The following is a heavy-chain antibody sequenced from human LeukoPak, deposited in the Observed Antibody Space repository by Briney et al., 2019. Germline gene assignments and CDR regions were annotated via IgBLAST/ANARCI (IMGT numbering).Heavy chain of an antibody. CDR1: GFTFSSYS. Sequence: PGGSLRLSCAASGFTFSSYSMNWVRQAPGKGLEWVSSISSSSSYIYYADSVKGRFTISRDNAKNSLYLQMNSLRAEDTAVYYCARGPITTHRYCSGGSCYLAPVLDYWGQGTLVTVSS. V-gene: IGHV3-21*01. J-gene: IGHJ4*02. CDR3: ARGPITTHRYCSGGSCYLAPVLDY. D-gene: IGHD2-15*01. CDR2: ISSSSSYI.